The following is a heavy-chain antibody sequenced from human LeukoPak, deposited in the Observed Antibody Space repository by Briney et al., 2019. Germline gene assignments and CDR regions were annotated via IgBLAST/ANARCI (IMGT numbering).Heavy chain of an antibody. CDR2: ISSSSSYI. CDR3: ATLGFVVVVAADYYGMDV. J-gene: IGHJ6*02. D-gene: IGHD2-15*01. Sequence: GGSLRLSCAASGFSFSSYSMNWVRQAPGRGLEWVSSISSSSSYIYYADSVKGRFTISRDNAKNSLYLQMNSLRAEDTAVYYCATLGFVVVVAADYYGMDVWGQGTTVTVSS. V-gene: IGHV3-21*01. CDR1: GFSFSSYS.